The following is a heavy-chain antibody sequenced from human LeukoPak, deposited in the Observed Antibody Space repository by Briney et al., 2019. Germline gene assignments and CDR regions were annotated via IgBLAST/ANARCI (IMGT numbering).Heavy chain of an antibody. CDR3: ARAMNSYYFDY. CDR2: IYYSGST. Sequence: ASETLSLTCTVSGGSISSYYWSWIRQPPGKGLEWIGYIYYSGSTNYNPSLKSRVTISVDTSKNQFSLKLSSVTAADTAVYYCARAMNSYYFDYWGQGTLVNVSS. V-gene: IGHV4-59*01. J-gene: IGHJ4*02. CDR1: GGSISSYY. D-gene: IGHD1-7*01.